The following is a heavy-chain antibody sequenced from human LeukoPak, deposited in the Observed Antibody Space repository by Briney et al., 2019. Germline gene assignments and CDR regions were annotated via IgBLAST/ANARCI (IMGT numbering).Heavy chain of an antibody. CDR1: GGSISSYY. D-gene: IGHD6-13*01. Sequence: SETLSLTCTVSGGSISSYYWSWIRQPPGKGLEWIGYIYYSGSTNYNPSLKSRVTISVDTSKNQFSLKLSSVTAADTAVYYCARCSRSSSWYEGYNWFDPWGQGTLVTVSS. CDR2: IYYSGST. J-gene: IGHJ5*02. V-gene: IGHV4-59*01. CDR3: ARCSRSSSWYEGYNWFDP.